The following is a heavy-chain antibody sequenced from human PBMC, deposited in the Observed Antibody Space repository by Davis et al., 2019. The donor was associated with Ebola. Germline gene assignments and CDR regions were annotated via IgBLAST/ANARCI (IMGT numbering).Heavy chain of an antibody. J-gene: IGHJ6*02. D-gene: IGHD5-18*01. V-gene: IGHV4-59*01. Sequence: MPSETLSLTCTVSGGSINNYFWSWIRQPPGKGLEWIGDIYYSGSTNYNPSLKSRVTISVDTSKNQFSLRLSFVSAADTAVYYCVRLVYNYGYNYYGMDVWGQGTTVTVSS. CDR1: GGSINNYF. CDR3: VRLVYNYGYNYYGMDV. CDR2: IYYSGST.